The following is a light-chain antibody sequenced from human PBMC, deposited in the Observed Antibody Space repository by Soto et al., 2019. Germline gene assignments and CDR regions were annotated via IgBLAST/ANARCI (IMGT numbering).Light chain of an antibody. CDR3: QQSGSSPIT. CDR2: GAS. J-gene: IGKJ5*01. V-gene: IGKV3-20*01. Sequence: EIVLTQSPGTLSLSPGERATLSFRASQSVSSGYLAWYQQRPGQAPRLLIYGASTRATGIPDRFSGSGSGTDFTLTISRLEPEDFAVYYCQQSGSSPITFGQGTRLEIK. CDR1: QSVSSGY.